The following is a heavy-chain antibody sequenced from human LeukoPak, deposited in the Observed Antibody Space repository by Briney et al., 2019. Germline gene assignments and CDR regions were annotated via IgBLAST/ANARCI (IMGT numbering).Heavy chain of an antibody. Sequence: GGPLRLSCAASGFTFSSYDMNWVRQAPGKGLEWISYISSGGSSIYYADSVKGRFTISRDNAKNSLYLQMNSLRAEDTAVYYCARDNGDSSDYWGQGTLVTVSS. CDR2: ISSGGSSI. D-gene: IGHD4-17*01. V-gene: IGHV3-48*03. J-gene: IGHJ4*02. CDR3: ARDNGDSSDY. CDR1: GFTFSSYD.